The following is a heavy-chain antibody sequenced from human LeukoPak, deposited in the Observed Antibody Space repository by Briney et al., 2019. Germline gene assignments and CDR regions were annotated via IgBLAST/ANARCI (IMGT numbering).Heavy chain of an antibody. D-gene: IGHD1-26*01. J-gene: IGHJ4*02. CDR3: VPVRAIGGYYFDY. CDR1: GFTFSSYG. V-gene: IGHV3-33*01. CDR2: IWYDGSNK. Sequence: GGSLRLSCAASGFTFSSYGMHWVRQAAGKGLEWVAVIWYDGSNKYYADSENGRFTISRDNSKNTLYLQMNSLRAEDKAVYYCVPVRAIGGYYFDYWGQGTLVTVSS.